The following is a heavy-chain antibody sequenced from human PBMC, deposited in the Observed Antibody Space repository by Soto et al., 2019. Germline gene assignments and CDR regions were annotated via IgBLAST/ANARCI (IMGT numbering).Heavy chain of an antibody. V-gene: IGHV1-8*01. J-gene: IGHJ5*02. Sequence: QVQLVQSGAEVKKPGASVKVSCKASGYTFTSYDINGVRQATGQGLEWMGWMNPNSGKTGYAQKGQGRVTMTRNTSISTDYMEKSSLRYEDTAVDYCAREVGDGRFDPCCQGTLVTVSS. D-gene: IGHD3-16*01. CDR1: GYTFTSYD. CDR2: MNPNSGKT. CDR3: AREVGDGRFDP.